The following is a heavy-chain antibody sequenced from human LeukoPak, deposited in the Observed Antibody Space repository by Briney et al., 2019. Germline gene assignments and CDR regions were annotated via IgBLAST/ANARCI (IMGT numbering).Heavy chain of an antibody. CDR1: RFTLSRFA. D-gene: IGHD3-22*01. J-gene: IGHJ4*02. V-gene: IGHV3-23*01. CDR3: PKDADYVDSSGYFIPFDY. Sequence: PGGSLSLSCSPSRFTLSRFAMTSVRHLPARGLEWVSTICGNGLQTIYADSAKGRFSDSRQHSVNIVYLQMDRLRAYDCHLFSFPKDADYVDSSGYFIPFDYWGPGTRVTVAS. CDR2: ICGNGLQT.